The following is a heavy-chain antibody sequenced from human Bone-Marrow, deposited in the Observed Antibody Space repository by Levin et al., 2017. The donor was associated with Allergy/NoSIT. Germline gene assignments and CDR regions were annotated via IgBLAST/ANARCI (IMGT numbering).Heavy chain of an antibody. D-gene: IGHD3-22*01. CDR3: VRKLYDYDSIDYGWFDP. CDR2: IKQDGSEK. Sequence: PGGSLRLSCAASGFTFNNSWMSWVRQAPGKGLEWVATIKQDGSEKKYVDSVKGRFTISRDNAKNSLYLQMNSLRVEDTAMYYCVRKLYDYDSIDYGWFDPWGQGTLVAVSS. J-gene: IGHJ5*02. V-gene: IGHV3-7*01. CDR1: GFTFNNSW.